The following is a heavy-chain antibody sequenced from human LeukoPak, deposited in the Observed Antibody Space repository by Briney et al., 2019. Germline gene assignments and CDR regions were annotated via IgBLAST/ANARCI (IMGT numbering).Heavy chain of an antibody. CDR1: GGSISNYH. D-gene: IGHD5-18*01. CDR3: AKRSAYSYGYNS. V-gene: IGHV4-59*08. J-gene: IGHJ4*02. CDR2: IYYTGIT. Sequence: SETLPLTCNVSGGSISNYHWSWVRQPPGKGLEWIGDIYYTGITNYNPSLKSRVTISIDASKNQFSLKLSSVTAADTAMYYCAKRSAYSYGYNSWGQGTLVTVSS.